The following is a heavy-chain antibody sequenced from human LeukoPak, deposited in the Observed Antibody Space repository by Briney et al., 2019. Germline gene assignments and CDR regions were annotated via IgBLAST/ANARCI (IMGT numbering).Heavy chain of an antibody. V-gene: IGHV1-2*02. CDR1: GYTFTGYY. Sequence: ASVKVSCKASGYTFTGYYMHWVRQAPGQGLEWMGWINPNSGGTNYAQKFQGRVTMTRDTSISTAYMELSRLRSDDTAVYYCARDHVVVAATRDYYYGMDVWGQGTTVTVSS. J-gene: IGHJ6*02. CDR2: INPNSGGT. CDR3: ARDHVVVAATRDYYYGMDV. D-gene: IGHD2-15*01.